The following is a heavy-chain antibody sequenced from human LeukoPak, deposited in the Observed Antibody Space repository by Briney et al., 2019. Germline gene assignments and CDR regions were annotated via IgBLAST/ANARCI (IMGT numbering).Heavy chain of an antibody. D-gene: IGHD2-15*01. CDR1: GFTLSSYA. V-gene: IGHV3-30-3*01. Sequence: SGGSLRLSCAASGFTLSSYAMHWVRQAPGKGLEWVAVISYDGSNKYYADSVKGRFTISRDNSKNTLYLQMNSLRAEDTAVYYCARGLEWWLPRLDYWGQGTLVTVSS. CDR3: ARGLEWWLPRLDY. J-gene: IGHJ4*02. CDR2: ISYDGSNK.